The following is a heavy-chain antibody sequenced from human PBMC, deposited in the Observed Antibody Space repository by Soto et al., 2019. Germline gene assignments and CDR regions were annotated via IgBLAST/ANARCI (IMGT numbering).Heavy chain of an antibody. CDR1: GYTFGNYG. CDR3: ARQAYVASQWFDP. Sequence: QVQLVQSGAVEEKPGASVKVSCKASGYTFGNYGISWVRQAPGQGLEWMGWINIYNGNTNYAQKFQGRVTMTTDTTTSTVYMELRSLRSDDTAVYYCARQAYVASQWFDPWGQGTLVIVSS. CDR2: INIYNGNT. J-gene: IGHJ5*02. D-gene: IGHD3-16*01. V-gene: IGHV1-18*01.